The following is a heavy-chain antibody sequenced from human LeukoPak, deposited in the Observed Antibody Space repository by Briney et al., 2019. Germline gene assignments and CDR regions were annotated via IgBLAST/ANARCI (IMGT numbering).Heavy chain of an antibody. CDR3: ARDFRITAAGTGYYYGMDV. CDR2: INPNTGGT. CDR1: GYTFTGYY. D-gene: IGHD6-13*01. J-gene: IGHJ6*02. Sequence: ASVKVSCKASGYTFTGYYMHWVRQAPGQGLEWMGWINPNTGGTNYAQKFQGRVTMTRDTSISTAYMELRRLRSDDTAVYYRARDFRITAAGTGYYYGMDVWGQGTTVTVSS. V-gene: IGHV1-2*02.